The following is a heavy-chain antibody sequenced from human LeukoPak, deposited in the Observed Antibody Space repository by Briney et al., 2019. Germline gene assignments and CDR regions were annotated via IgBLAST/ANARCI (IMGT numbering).Heavy chain of an antibody. CDR2: IIPIFGTA. V-gene: IGHV1-69*05. CDR3: ARVGVIVGFREYAFDI. J-gene: IGHJ3*02. Sequence: GASVKVSCKASGGTFSSYAISWVRQAPGQGREWMGGIIPIFGTANYAQKFQGRVTITTDESTSTAYMELSSLRSEDTAVYYCARVGVIVGFREYAFDIWGQGTMATVSS. D-gene: IGHD3-22*01. CDR1: GGTFSSYA.